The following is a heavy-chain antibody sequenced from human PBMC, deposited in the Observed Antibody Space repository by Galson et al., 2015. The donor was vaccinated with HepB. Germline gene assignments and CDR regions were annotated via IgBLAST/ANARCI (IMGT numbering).Heavy chain of an antibody. CDR3: ARDRYSSSWDEVYGMDV. J-gene: IGHJ6*02. Sequence: SLRLSCAASGFTFSSYAMHWVRQALGKGLEWVAVISYDGSNKYYADSVKGRFTISRDNSKNTLYLQMNSLRAEDTAVYYCARDRYSSSWDEVYGMDVWGQGTTVTVSS. V-gene: IGHV3-30-3*01. CDR2: ISYDGSNK. CDR1: GFTFSSYA. D-gene: IGHD6-13*01.